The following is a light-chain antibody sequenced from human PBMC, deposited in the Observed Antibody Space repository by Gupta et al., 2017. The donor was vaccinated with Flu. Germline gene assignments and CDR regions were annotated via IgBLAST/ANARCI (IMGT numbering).Light chain of an antibody. Sequence: GNRVIITCRASRNILGLGNWYQQNPGKATDLLRYAVSVNRNCVPSRSSGGGAGTDVTLNISGLQPEDFATYRCLRSDSTPVTFGQGTRLEIK. CDR3: LRSDSTPVT. CDR1: RNILGL. J-gene: IGKJ1*01. CDR2: AVS. V-gene: IGKV1-39*01.